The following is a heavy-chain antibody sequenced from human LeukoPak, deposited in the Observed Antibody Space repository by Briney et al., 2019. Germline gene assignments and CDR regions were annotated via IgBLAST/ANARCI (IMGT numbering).Heavy chain of an antibody. CDR1: GDSVSSNSTA. Sequence: SQTLSPSCAISGDSVSSNSTAWNCIRQSPSRGLEWLGRTYYRSKWYNDYAVSVKSRITINPDTSKNQFSLQLNSVTPEDTAVYYCAREPKHVNWFDPWPQRPLVSVSS. CDR3: AREPKHVNWFDP. CDR2: TYYRSKWYN. V-gene: IGHV6-1*01. J-gene: IGHJ5*02.